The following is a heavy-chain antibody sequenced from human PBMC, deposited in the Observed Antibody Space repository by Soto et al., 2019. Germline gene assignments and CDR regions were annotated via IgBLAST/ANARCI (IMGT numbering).Heavy chain of an antibody. Sequence: GGSLRLSCADSGFSFSSYWMHWVRQGPGKGLVWVSRINTDGSSTNYADSVKGRFTISRDNAKNTVYLQMNSLRAEDTAVYYCARSPGGYYIDWGQGTMVTVSS. CDR1: GFSFSSYW. J-gene: IGHJ3*01. CDR3: ARSPGGYYID. CDR2: INTDGSST. D-gene: IGHD3-9*01. V-gene: IGHV3-74*01.